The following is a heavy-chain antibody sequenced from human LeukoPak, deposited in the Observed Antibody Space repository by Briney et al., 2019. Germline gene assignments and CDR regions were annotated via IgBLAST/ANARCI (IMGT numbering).Heavy chain of an antibody. CDR3: ARDLALWGGGNNWFDP. Sequence: PSETLSLTCSVSGASISSGSNYWGWIRQPPGKTLEWIGSIYSSGSTYYNPSLKSRVIIIIDTPKNHFSLTLSSVTAADTAVYYCARDLALWGGGNNWFDPWGQGTLVTVSS. V-gene: IGHV4-39*07. CDR2: IYSSGST. D-gene: IGHD3-16*01. CDR1: GASISSGSNY. J-gene: IGHJ5*02.